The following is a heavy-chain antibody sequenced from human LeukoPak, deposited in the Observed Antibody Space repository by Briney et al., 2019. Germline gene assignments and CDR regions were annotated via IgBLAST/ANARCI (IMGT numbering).Heavy chain of an antibody. CDR1: GFTFSSYS. V-gene: IGHV3-21*01. CDR2: ISSSSSYI. Sequence: PGGSLRLSCAASGFTFSSYSMNWVRQAPGKGLEWVSSISSSSSYIYYADSVKGRFTISRDNAKNSLYLQMNSLRAEDTAVYYCARDIVVVPASDVWGQGTMVTVSS. J-gene: IGHJ6*02. D-gene: IGHD2-2*01. CDR3: ARDIVVVPASDV.